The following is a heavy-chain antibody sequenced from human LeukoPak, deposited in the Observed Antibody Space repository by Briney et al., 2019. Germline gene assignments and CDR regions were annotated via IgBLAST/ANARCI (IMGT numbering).Heavy chain of an antibody. J-gene: IGHJ4*02. D-gene: IGHD5-18*01. CDR1: GYTFTGYY. CDR2: INPNSGGT. CDR3: ARAARGYSYQLDY. V-gene: IGHV1-2*02. Sequence: ASVKVSCKASGYTFTGYYMHWVRQAPGQGLEWMGWINPNSGGTNYAQKFQGRVTMTRDTSTSTVYMELSSLRSEDTAVYYCARAARGYSYQLDYWGQGTLVTVSS.